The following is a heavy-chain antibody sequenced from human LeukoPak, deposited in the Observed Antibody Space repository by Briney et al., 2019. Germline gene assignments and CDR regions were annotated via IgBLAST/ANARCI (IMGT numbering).Heavy chain of an antibody. CDR1: GYSVTTYW. CDR3: ARWVTADRGKKDAFDI. D-gene: IGHD2-21*02. CDR2: IYPGDSDT. V-gene: IGHV5-51*01. J-gene: IGHJ3*02. Sequence: GDSLKISCSTSGYSVTTYWIDWVRQMPGKVVEWMVLIYPGDSDTRYSPSFQGQVTISAAKSISTAYLQWTSLKASDTAIYHCARWVTADRGKKDAFDIWGQGTMVPV.